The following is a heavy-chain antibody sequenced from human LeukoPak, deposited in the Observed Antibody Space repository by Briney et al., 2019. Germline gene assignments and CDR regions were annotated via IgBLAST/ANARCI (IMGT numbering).Heavy chain of an antibody. CDR1: GYTFTGYY. D-gene: IGHD3-22*01. V-gene: IGHV1-2*02. Sequence: GASVKVSCKASGYTFTGYYMHWVRQAPGQGLEWMGWINPNSGGTNYAQKFQGRVTMTRDTSISTAYMELSRLRSDDTAVYYCARDHPSDDSSGYYGYGYWGQGTLVTVSS. J-gene: IGHJ4*02. CDR2: INPNSGGT. CDR3: ARDHPSDDSSGYYGYGY.